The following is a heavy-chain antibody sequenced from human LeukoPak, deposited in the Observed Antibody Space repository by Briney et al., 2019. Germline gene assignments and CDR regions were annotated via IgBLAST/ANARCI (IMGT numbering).Heavy chain of an antibody. CDR3: ARDPRLLWFGESSFDY. CDR2: IKQDGSEK. CDR1: GFTFSSYW. J-gene: IGHJ4*02. V-gene: IGHV3-7*01. Sequence: GGSLRLSCAASGFTFSSYWMSWVRQAPGKGLEWVANIKQDGSEKYYVDSVKGRFTISRDNAKNSLYLQMNSLRAEDTAVYYCARDPRLLWFGESSFDYWGQGTLVTVSS. D-gene: IGHD3-10*01.